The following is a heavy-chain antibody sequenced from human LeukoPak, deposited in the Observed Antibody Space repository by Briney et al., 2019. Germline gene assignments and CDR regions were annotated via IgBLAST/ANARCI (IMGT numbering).Heavy chain of an antibody. Sequence: GSLRLSFAASGFTFSRYAMSWVRQAPGKGLEWVSTISGSGGSTYYADSVKGRFTISRDNSKNTLYLQMNSLRAEDTAVYYCARVGGAAANYWGQGTLVTVSS. CDR1: GFTFSRYA. J-gene: IGHJ4*02. CDR3: ARVGGAAANY. V-gene: IGHV3-23*01. CDR2: ISGSGGST. D-gene: IGHD6-13*01.